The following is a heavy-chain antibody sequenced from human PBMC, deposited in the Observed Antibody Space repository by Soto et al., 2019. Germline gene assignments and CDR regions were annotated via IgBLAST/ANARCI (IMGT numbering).Heavy chain of an antibody. Sequence: GESLKISCKVSGYNFAGYWIAGVRQMPGKGLELMGIIYPSDSDTRYRPSFQGQVTISADKSISSAYLQWSSLRASDTAMYYCARGGVSTRTFDYWGQGTPVTSPQ. CDR2: IYPSDSDT. V-gene: IGHV5-51*01. J-gene: IGHJ4*02. D-gene: IGHD3-3*01. CDR1: GYNFAGYW. CDR3: ARGGVSTRTFDY.